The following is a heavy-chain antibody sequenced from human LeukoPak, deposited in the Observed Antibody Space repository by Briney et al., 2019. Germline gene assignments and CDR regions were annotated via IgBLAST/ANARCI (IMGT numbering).Heavy chain of an antibody. CDR1: GFTFITYG. V-gene: IGHV3-30*18. J-gene: IGHJ4*02. D-gene: IGHD6-25*01. Sequence: PGGSRRLSCAASGFTFITYGMHWFRQPPGKGLEGGAVISYDGSNKYYVDSVKGRFTTSRDNSKNTVFLQMNSLRAEDTAIYYCAKEAAAVGVGYFTHWGQGTLVTVSS. CDR3: AKEAAAVGVGYFTH. CDR2: ISYDGSNK.